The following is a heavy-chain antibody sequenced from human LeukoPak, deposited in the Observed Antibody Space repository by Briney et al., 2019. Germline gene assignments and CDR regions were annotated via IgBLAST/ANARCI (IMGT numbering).Heavy chain of an antibody. CDR2: ISGSGGST. D-gene: IGHD1-26*01. Sequence: GAXXXSCXASGFTFSSYGMSWVRQAPGKGGEWGSAISGSGGSTYYADSVKGRVTISRENSKNTLYLQMNRVRDEDTAVYYXXXXXXNGGYGDSYYYYMDVWGKGTTVTISS. V-gene: IGHV3-23*01. J-gene: IGHJ6*03. CDR3: XXXXXNGGYGDSYYYYMDV. CDR1: GFTFSSYG.